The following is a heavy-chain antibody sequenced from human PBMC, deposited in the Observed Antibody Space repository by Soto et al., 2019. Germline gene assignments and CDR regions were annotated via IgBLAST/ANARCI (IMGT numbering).Heavy chain of an antibody. Sequence: EVQLVGSGGGLVQPGGSLRLSCAASGFTFSTYWMSWVRQAPGKGLEWVATIKEDGSEKYYVDSVEDRVTISRDNAKNSMYLQMTRLRAEDTALYYGAKGWGYFDSSGFPSLYAMDVWGQGTTVTGSS. J-gene: IGHJ6*02. V-gene: IGHV3-7*01. CDR2: IKEDGSEK. CDR1: GFTFSTYW. CDR3: AKGWGYFDSSGFPSLYAMDV. D-gene: IGHD3-22*01.